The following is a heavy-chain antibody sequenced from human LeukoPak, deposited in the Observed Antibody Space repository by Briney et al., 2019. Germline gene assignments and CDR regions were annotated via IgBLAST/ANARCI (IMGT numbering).Heavy chain of an antibody. CDR2: IIPILGTA. Sequence: SVKVSCKASGGTFSSYAISWVRQAPGQGLEWMGRIIPILGTANYAQKFQGRVTITTDESTSTAYMELSSLRSEDTAVYYCARSLTWIQLWHAFDIWGQGTMVTVSS. CDR1: GGTFSSYA. CDR3: ARSLTWIQLWHAFDI. J-gene: IGHJ3*02. D-gene: IGHD5-18*01. V-gene: IGHV1-69*11.